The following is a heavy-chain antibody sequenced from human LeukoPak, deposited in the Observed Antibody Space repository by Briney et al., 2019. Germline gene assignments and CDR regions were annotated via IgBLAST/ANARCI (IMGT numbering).Heavy chain of an antibody. CDR1: GGSISSGSISSYY. CDR2: IYYSGST. D-gene: IGHD1-26*01. J-gene: IGHJ4*02. Sequence: SETLSLTCTVSGGSISSGSISSYYWSWVRQPPGKGLEWIGYIYYSGSTNYNPSLKSRVTISVDTSKNQFSLKLSSVTAADTAVYYCATMSGTYYKFDYWGQGTLVTVSS. CDR3: ATMSGTYYKFDY. V-gene: IGHV4-61*01.